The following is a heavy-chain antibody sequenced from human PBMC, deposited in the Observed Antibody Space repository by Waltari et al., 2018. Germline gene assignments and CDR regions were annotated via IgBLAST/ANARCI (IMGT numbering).Heavy chain of an antibody. V-gene: IGHV3-33*01. CDR1: GFTFSSYG. Sequence: QVQLVESGGGVVQPGRSLRLSCAASGFTFSSYGMHWVRQAPGKGLEWVAVIGFEGSNKYYADSVKGRFTISRDKSKNTLYLQMNSLRAEDTAVYYCARDPWDLNYYYYGMDVWGQGTTVTVSS. CDR2: IGFEGSNK. CDR3: ARDPWDLNYYYYGMDV. J-gene: IGHJ6*02. D-gene: IGHD1-26*01.